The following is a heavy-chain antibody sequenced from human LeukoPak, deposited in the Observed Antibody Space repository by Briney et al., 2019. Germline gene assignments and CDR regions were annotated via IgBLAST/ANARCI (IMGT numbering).Heavy chain of an antibody. CDR3: AKPGEASNYNFDY. J-gene: IGHJ4*02. D-gene: IGHD5-24*01. CDR1: GFTFSSYA. CDR2: VRVNGRST. Sequence: GGSLRLSCAASGFTFSSYAMSWVRQAPGKGLEWVSTVRVNGRSTFYADSVKGRFTISRDNSKNTLYLQMNSLRAEDTALYYCAKPGEASNYNFDYWGQGALVTVSS. V-gene: IGHV3-23*01.